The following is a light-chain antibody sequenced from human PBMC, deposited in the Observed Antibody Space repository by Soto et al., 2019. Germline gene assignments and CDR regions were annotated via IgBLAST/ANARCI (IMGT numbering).Light chain of an antibody. CDR1: ISDVGFYAR. J-gene: IGLJ1*01. Sequence: QSVLAQPPSVSGSPGQSVTISCTGTISDVGFYARVSWYQQPPGTAPKLLIYDVTSRPSGVPDRFPGSQSRRTASLTISGLRAEDEADDYCSSYTSSTTDVFGPGTRGTVL. CDR3: SSYTSSTTDV. V-gene: IGLV2-18*02. CDR2: DVT.